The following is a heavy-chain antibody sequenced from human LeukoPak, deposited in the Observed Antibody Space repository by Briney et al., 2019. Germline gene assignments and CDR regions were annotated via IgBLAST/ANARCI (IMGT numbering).Heavy chain of an antibody. CDR3: ARFEEQLVEGAIAYHRYYYMDA. V-gene: IGHV4-59*11. D-gene: IGHD6-13*01. J-gene: IGHJ6*03. CDR2: IHYSGST. Sequence: SETLSLTCAVSGASINSHYWSWIRQPPGKGLEWIGYIHYSGSTNYNPSLKSRVAISVDTSKNHFSLRLSSVTVADAAVYYCARFEEQLVEGAIAYHRYYYMDAWGKGTTVTVSS. CDR1: GASINSHY.